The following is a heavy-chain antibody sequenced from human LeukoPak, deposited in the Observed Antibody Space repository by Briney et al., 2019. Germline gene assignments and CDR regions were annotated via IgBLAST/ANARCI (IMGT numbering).Heavy chain of an antibody. J-gene: IGHJ4*02. CDR1: GGSISSYY. CDR2: IYYSGNT. D-gene: IGHD6-19*01. V-gene: IGHV4-59*01. CDR3: ARYAYGSGPFDY. Sequence: PSETLSLTCTVSGGSISSYYWSWIRQPPGKGLEWIGYIYYSGNTNYNPSLKSRVTISVDTSKNQFSLQLSSVTAADTAVYYCARYAYGSGPFDYWGQGTLITVSS.